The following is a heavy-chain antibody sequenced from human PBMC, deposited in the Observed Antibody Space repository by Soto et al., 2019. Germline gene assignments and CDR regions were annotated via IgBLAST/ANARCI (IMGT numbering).Heavy chain of an antibody. CDR1: GFTFSDFW. CDR3: TRAGRPGGPFDK. V-gene: IGHV3-7*01. Sequence: EVQLVESGGNLVQPGGSLRLSCAASGFTFSDFWMNWVRQAPGKGLEWVANIKQDGSEKSYVDSVKGRFTISRDNAKNSLSLQMNSVTAEDTAVYYCTRAGRPGGPFDKWGQGILVTVSS. D-gene: IGHD3-10*01. J-gene: IGHJ4*02. CDR2: IKQDGSEK.